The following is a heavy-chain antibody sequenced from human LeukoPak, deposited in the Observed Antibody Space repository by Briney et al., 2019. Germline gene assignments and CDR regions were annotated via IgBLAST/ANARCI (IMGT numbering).Heavy chain of an antibody. CDR3: ASPGGSYYSVNDAFDI. CDR1: GFTVSSNY. CDR2: IYSGGST. D-gene: IGHD1-26*01. V-gene: IGHV3-53*01. Sequence: PGGSLRLSCAASGFTVSSNYMSWVRQAPGKGLEWVSVIYSGGSTYYADSVKGRFTISRDNSKNTLYLQMNSLRAEDTAVYYCASPGGSYYSVNDAFDIWSQGTMVTVSS. J-gene: IGHJ3*02.